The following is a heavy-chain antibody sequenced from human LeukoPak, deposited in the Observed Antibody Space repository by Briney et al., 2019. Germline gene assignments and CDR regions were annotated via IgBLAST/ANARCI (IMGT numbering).Heavy chain of an antibody. CDR2: IDRGRDT. V-gene: IGHV3-66*01. Sequence: PGRSLRLSCVASGFTASTNYMSWVRQAPGKGPEWISIIDRGRDTYYAASVKGRFTIPRDNSKNTLYLQMNAVRAEDTAVYYCAGDKRYCTSGRCWGVQFGPWGQGTLVTVSS. CDR1: GFTASTNY. CDR3: AGDKRYCTSGRCWGVQFGP. D-gene: IGHD2-8*01. J-gene: IGHJ5*02.